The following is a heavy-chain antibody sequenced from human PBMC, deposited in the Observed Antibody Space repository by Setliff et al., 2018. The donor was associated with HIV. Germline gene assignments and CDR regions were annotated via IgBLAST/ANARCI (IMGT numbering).Heavy chain of an antibody. Sequence: SGPTLVNPTQTLTLTCTFSGFSLTTNGVGVAWIRQPPGKALEWLAVIYWDDDERYSPFLKNRLTITKDTSKKQVVLTMTNMDPLDTATYFCARYNFRRGYWDYFDYWGQGTQVTVSS. CDR3: ARYNFRRGYWDYFDY. D-gene: IGHD3-3*01. V-gene: IGHV2-5*02. J-gene: IGHJ4*02. CDR1: GFSLTTNGVG. CDR2: IYWDDDE.